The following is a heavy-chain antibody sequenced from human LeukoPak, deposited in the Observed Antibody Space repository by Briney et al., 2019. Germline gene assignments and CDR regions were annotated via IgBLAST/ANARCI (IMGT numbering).Heavy chain of an antibody. CDR2: IYYSGST. CDR1: GGSISSYY. V-gene: IGHV4-59*01. J-gene: IGHJ6*03. D-gene: IGHD3-10*01. CDR3: ARELGSGSYSPKRGYYYYYYMDV. Sequence: SETLSLTCTVSGGSISSYYWSWIRQPPGKGLEWIGYIYYSGSTNYNPSLKSRVTISVDTSKNQFSLKLSSVTAADTAVYYCARELGSGSYSPKRGYYYYYYMDVWGKGTTVTVSS.